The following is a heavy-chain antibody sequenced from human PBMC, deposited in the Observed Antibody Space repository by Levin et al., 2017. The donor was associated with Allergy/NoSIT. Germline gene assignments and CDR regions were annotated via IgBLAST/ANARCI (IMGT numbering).Heavy chain of an antibody. CDR3: ARQSYYYYGMDV. CDR1: GGSISSYY. Sequence: SETLSLTCTVSGGSISSYYWSWIRQPPGKGLEWIGYIYYSGSTNYNPSLKSRVTISVDTSKNQFSLKLSSVTAADTAVYYCARQSYYYYGMDVWGQGTTVTVSS. CDR2: IYYSGST. J-gene: IGHJ6*02. V-gene: IGHV4-59*08.